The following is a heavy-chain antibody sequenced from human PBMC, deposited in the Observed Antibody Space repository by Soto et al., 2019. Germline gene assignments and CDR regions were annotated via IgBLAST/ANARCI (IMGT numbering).Heavy chain of an antibody. Sequence: GSLRLSCAASGFTFSSYAMSWVRQAPGKGLEWVSAISGSGGSTYYADSVKGRFTISRDNSKNTLYLQMNSLRAEDTAVYYCAKDLYGSGSYSLDYWGQGTLVTVSS. CDR3: AKDLYGSGSYSLDY. V-gene: IGHV3-23*01. CDR2: ISGSGGST. CDR1: GFTFSSYA. D-gene: IGHD3-10*01. J-gene: IGHJ4*02.